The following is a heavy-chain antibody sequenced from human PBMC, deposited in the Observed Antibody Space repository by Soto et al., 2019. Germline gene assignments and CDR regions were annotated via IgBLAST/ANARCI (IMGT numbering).Heavy chain of an antibody. Sequence: GGSLRLSCAASGFTFSTYVMNWVRQAPGQGLEWVSSILGGGASTYYADSVRGRFTISRDNSKNTLYLQMNSLRAEDTAVYYCARALAYDILTGSTREGLYYYYYGMDVWGQGTTVTVSS. CDR1: GFTFSTYV. CDR2: ILGGGAST. D-gene: IGHD3-9*01. J-gene: IGHJ6*02. CDR3: ARALAYDILTGSTREGLYYYYYGMDV. V-gene: IGHV3-23*01.